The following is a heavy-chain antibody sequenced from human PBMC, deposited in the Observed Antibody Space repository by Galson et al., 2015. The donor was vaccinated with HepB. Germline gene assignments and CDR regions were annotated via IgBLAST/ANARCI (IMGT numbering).Heavy chain of an antibody. V-gene: IGHV1-2*02. D-gene: IGHD2-8*01. J-gene: IGHJ4*02. Sequence: SVKVSCKASGYAFTGHYMQWVRQAPGQGLEWMGWINPNSGDTNYAQKFRGRVTLTRDTSLTTVYMELRGLESDDTAMYYCARDPAMGFDYWGQGTLVTVSS. CDR1: GYAFTGHY. CDR2: INPNSGDT. CDR3: ARDPAMGFDY.